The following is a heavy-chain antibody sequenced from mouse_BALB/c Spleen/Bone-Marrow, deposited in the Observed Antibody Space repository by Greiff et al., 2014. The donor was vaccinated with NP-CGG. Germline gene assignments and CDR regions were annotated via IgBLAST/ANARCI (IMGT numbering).Heavy chain of an antibody. Sequence: VQLQQSGAELVGSGASVKLSCTASGFNIKDYYMHWVKQRPEQGLEWIGWIDPENGDTEYAPKFLGKATMTADTSSNTAYLQLSSLTSEDAAVYYCNARGDYDFDYFDYWGQGTTLTVSS. CDR1: GFNIKDYY. V-gene: IGHV14-4*02. D-gene: IGHD2-4*01. J-gene: IGHJ2*01. CDR3: NARGDYDFDYFDY. CDR2: IDPENGDT.